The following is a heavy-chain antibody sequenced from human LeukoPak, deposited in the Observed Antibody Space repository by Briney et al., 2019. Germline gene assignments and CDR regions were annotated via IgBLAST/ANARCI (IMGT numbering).Heavy chain of an antibody. D-gene: IGHD4-17*01. V-gene: IGHV3-23*01. CDR2: IFPSGGEI. J-gene: IGHJ4*02. CDR3: ARDIDNGDYVVY. Sequence: GGSLRLSCAASGFTFSTFAMIWVRQPPGKGLEWVSSIFPSGGEIHYADSVRGRFTISRDNSKSTLSLQMNSLRAEDTAIYYCARDIDNGDYVVYWGQGTLVTVSS. CDR1: GFTFSTFA.